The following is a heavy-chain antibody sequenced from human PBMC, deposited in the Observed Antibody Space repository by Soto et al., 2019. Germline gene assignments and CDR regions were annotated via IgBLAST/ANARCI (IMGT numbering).Heavy chain of an antibody. CDR3: ARGECSSNYCFTRWALDI. Sequence: ASVKVSCKASGYTFTSYYMHWVRQAPGQGLEWMGIINPSGGSTSYAQKFQGRVTMTRDTSTSTVYMELSSLRSEDTAVYYCARGECSSNYCFTRWALDIWGQGTVVTVSS. J-gene: IGHJ3*02. D-gene: IGHD2-2*01. CDR2: INPSGGST. V-gene: IGHV1-46*01. CDR1: GYTFTSYY.